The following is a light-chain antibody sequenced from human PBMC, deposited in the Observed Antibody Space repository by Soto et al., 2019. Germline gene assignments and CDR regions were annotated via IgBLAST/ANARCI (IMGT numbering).Light chain of an antibody. CDR3: QQYGSSPRT. Sequence: EIVLTHSPGTLSLSPGERGTLSCRASQNLGTLYLAWFQQKSGQAPRLLIYSASRRATGIPDRFSGSGSGTDFTLTISRMEPEDFAVYCCQQYGSSPRTFGQGTKVDIK. CDR2: SAS. J-gene: IGKJ1*01. V-gene: IGKV3-20*01. CDR1: QNLGTLY.